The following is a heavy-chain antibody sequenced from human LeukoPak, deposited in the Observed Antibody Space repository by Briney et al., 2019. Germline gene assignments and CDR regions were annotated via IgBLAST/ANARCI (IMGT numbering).Heavy chain of an antibody. CDR3: ARDSKYDILTGYFAYYYYYYMDV. CDR2: INPNSGGT. V-gene: IGHV1-2*02. J-gene: IGHJ6*03. Sequence: GASVKVSCKASGYTFTGYYMHWVRQAPGQGLEWMGWINPNSGGTNYAQKFQGRVTMTRDTSISTAYMELSRLRSDDTAVYYCARDSKYDILTGYFAYYYYYYMDVWGKGTTVTISS. CDR1: GYTFTGYY. D-gene: IGHD3-9*01.